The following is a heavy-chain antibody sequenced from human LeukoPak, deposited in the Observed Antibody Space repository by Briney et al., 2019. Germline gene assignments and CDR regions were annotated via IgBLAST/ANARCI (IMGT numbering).Heavy chain of an antibody. CDR2: IKSDGST. CDR3: ARAVTYFYGSVTYDWFDP. J-gene: IGHJ5*02. CDR1: GFTFSSYW. Sequence: GGSLRLSCAASGFTFSSYWMHWVRQTPGKGLVWVSRIKSDGSTIYADSVKGRFTISRDDARNTLYLQMNSLRVEDTAMYYCARAVTYFYGSVTYDWFDPWGQGTLVTVSS. V-gene: IGHV3-74*01. D-gene: IGHD3-10*01.